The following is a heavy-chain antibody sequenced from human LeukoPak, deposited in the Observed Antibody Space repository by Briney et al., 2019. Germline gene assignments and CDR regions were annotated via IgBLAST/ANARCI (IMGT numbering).Heavy chain of an antibody. CDR2: INPNSGDT. J-gene: IGHJ6*03. D-gene: IGHD3-3*01. CDR3: SRDFGEPTGYYMDV. CDR1: GCTFTGYY. V-gene: IGHV1-2*02. Sequence: GASVKVSCKASGCTFTGYYMHWVRQAPGQGLEWMGWINPNSGDTNYAQKFQGRVTMTRDTSISTAYMELSSLRSDDTAVYYCSRDFGEPTGYYMDVWGKGTTVTVSS.